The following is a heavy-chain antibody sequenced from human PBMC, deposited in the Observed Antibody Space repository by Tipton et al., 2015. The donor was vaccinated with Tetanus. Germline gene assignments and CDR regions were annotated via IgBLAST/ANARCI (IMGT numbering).Heavy chain of an antibody. CDR1: GFTFSSYA. CDR3: AKRPPSDDRWLHFDY. D-gene: IGHD5-12*01. CDR2: ISGSGGST. Sequence: SLRLSCAASGFTFSSYAMSWVSQAPGKGLEWVSAISGSGGSTYYADSVKGRFTISRDNSKNTLYLQMNSLRAEDTAVYYCAKRPPSDDRWLHFDYWGQGTLVTVSS. V-gene: IGHV3-23*01. J-gene: IGHJ4*02.